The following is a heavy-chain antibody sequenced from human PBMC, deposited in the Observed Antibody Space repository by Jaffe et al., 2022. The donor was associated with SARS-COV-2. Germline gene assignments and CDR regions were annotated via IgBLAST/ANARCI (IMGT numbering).Heavy chain of an antibody. D-gene: IGHD4-17*01. Sequence: EVQLVESGGGLVQPGGSLRLSCAASGFTFSSYWMSWVRQAPGKGLEWVANIKQDGSEKYYVDSVKGRFTISRDNAKNSLYLQMNSLRAEDTAVYYCARRSLLRAVTFYYYYGMDVWGQGTTVTVSS. CDR2: IKQDGSEK. V-gene: IGHV3-7*01. CDR3: ARRSLLRAVTFYYYYGMDV. J-gene: IGHJ6*02. CDR1: GFTFSSYW.